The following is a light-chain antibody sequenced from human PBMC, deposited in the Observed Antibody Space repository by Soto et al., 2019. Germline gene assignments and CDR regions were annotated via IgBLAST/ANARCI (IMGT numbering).Light chain of an antibody. Sequence: QPVLTQPPSASGTPGQRVTISCSGSTSNIGTNTVNWYQQLPGTAPKLLIYSNDKRPSGVPDRFSGSKSGTSASLAISGLQSEDEAIYYCATWDDSLNGLVFGGGTQLTVL. CDR1: TSNIGTNT. V-gene: IGLV1-44*01. J-gene: IGLJ2*01. CDR2: SND. CDR3: ATWDDSLNGLV.